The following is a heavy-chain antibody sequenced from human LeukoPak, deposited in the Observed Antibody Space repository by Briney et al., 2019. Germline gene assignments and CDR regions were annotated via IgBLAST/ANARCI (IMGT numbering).Heavy chain of an antibody. CDR1: GGPFSGYY. V-gene: IGHV4-34*01. J-gene: IGHJ4*02. D-gene: IGHD6-13*01. Sequence: SETLSLTCAVYGGPFSGYYWSWIRQPLGKGLEWIGEINHSGSTNYNPSLKSRVTISVDTSKNQFSLKLSSVTAADKAVYYCARPPYSSPWAFDYWGQGTLVTVSS. CDR3: ARPPYSSPWAFDY. CDR2: INHSGST.